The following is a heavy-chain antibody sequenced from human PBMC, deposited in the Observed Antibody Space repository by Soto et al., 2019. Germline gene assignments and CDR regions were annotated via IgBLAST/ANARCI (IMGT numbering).Heavy chain of an antibody. CDR3: ARADYGDDDY. Sequence: QVPLVQSGAEVKKPGASVKVSCKASGYTFSSYRISWVRQAPGQGPEWMGWIHAYNGDTKYAQKFQERLIMTTDTSTSTAYMELRSLTADDTAVYYCARADYGDDDYWGQGTLVTVSS. V-gene: IGHV1-18*01. D-gene: IGHD4-17*01. CDR1: GYTFSSYR. CDR2: IHAYNGDT. J-gene: IGHJ4*02.